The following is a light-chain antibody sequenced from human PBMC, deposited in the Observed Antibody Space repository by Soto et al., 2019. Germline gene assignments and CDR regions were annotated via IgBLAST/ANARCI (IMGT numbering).Light chain of an antibody. V-gene: IGKV3-20*01. Sequence: EIELTQSPGTLSLSPGERATLSCRASQSAGNTYLAWYQQKPGQAPRLLIYGTSSRATGIPDRFSGSGFGTEFTLTIDRVEPEDFAVYYCQQYGSSRTFGQGTKVEVK. CDR3: QQYGSSRT. CDR2: GTS. CDR1: QSAGNTY. J-gene: IGKJ1*01.